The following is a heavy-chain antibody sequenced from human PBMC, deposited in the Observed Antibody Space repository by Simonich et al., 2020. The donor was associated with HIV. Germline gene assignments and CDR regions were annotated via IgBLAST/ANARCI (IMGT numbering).Heavy chain of an antibody. Sequence: QVQLQESCPGLVKPSETLSLTCAVSGYSISSGYYWGWIRQPPGKGLEWIGSNYHSGSTYYNPSLKSRVTISVDTSKNQFSLKLSSVTAADTAVYYCARNNFWSGWLFDYWGQGTLVTVSS. CDR3: ARNNFWSGWLFDY. D-gene: IGHD3-3*01. CDR2: NYHSGST. J-gene: IGHJ4*02. V-gene: IGHV4-38-2*01. CDR1: GYSISSGYY.